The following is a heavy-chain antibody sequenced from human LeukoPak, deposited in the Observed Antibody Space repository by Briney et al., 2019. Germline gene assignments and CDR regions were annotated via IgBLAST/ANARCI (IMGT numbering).Heavy chain of an antibody. CDR1: NGSISSGSYY. Sequence: SETLSLTCTVSNGSISSGSYYWSWIRQPAGKELEWIGRIFSSGSTTYNPSLKSRVTISVDPSKNRFSLKLSSVTAADTAVYYCARDYFDSSGPWASNYFDNWGQGTLVSVSS. CDR2: IFSSGST. J-gene: IGHJ4*02. CDR3: ARDYFDSSGPWASNYFDN. D-gene: IGHD3-22*01. V-gene: IGHV4-61*10.